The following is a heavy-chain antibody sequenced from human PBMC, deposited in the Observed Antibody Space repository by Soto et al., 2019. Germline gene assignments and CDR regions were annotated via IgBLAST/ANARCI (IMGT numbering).Heavy chain of an antibody. J-gene: IGHJ6*02. V-gene: IGHV4-59*01. CDR1: GGSISSYY. Sequence: QVQLQESGPGLVKPSETLSLTCTVSGGSISSYYWSWIRQPPGKGLEWIGYIYYSGRTNYNPSLKSRVTISVDTSKNQFSLKLSSVTAADTAVDYCARASGSYLGMDVWGQGTTVTVSS. CDR3: ARASGSYLGMDV. D-gene: IGHD1-26*01. CDR2: IYYSGRT.